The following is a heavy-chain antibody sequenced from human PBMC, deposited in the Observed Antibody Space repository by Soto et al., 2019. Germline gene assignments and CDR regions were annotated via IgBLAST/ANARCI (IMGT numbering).Heavy chain of an antibody. CDR2: INPSGGFT. D-gene: IGHD4-17*01. CDR1: GYSFISYY. V-gene: IGHV1-46*03. J-gene: IGHJ5*02. CDR3: ARAALTVTTFNWFDP. Sequence: VQLVQSGAEVKKPGASVKVSCKASGYSFISYYMHWVRQAPGQGLEWMGIINPSGGFTTYAQKFQGRVTMTRDTSTSTVYMELSSLRFEDTAVYYCARAALTVTTFNWFDPWDPGTLVTVSS.